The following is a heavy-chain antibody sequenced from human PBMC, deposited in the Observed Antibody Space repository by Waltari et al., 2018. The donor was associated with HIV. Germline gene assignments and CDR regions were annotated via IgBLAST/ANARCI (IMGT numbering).Heavy chain of an antibody. D-gene: IGHD3-10*01. CDR3: ASARETMGVDFDF. J-gene: IGHJ4*02. Sequence: QVHLVQSGAEVKQPGSSVKVSCRAVGGTFISYSINWVRQAPGQRLEWVGRVIAMSGAANYGQKFRGRVTITADKSTSTAYMELSSLRSEDTAVFYCASARETMGVDFDFWGQGTLVTVSS. CDR1: GGTFISYS. CDR2: VIAMSGAA. V-gene: IGHV1-69*08.